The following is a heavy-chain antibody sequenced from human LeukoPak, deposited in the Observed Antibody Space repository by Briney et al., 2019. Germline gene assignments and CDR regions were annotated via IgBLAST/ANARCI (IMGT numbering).Heavy chain of an antibody. Sequence: ASVKVSCKASGGTFGSYAISWVRQAPGQGLEWMGRIIPILGIANYAQKFQGRVTITADKSTSTAYMELSSLRSEDTAVYYCARGPIEMATTDYWGQGTLVTVSS. CDR1: GGTFGSYA. CDR3: ARGPIEMATTDY. D-gene: IGHD5-24*01. CDR2: IIPILGIA. J-gene: IGHJ4*02. V-gene: IGHV1-69*04.